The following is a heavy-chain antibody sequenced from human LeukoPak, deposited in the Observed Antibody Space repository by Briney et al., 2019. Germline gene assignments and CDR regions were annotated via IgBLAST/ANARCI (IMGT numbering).Heavy chain of an antibody. CDR2: IKPNSGGT. D-gene: IGHD2-2*01. Sequence: ASVKVSRKASGYTFTGYYMHWVRQAPGQGLEWMGWIKPNSGGTNYAQKFQGRVTMTRDRSISTAYTELSRLRSDDTAVYYCARSICYCSSTSSYCDAFDIWGQGTMVTVSS. V-gene: IGHV1-2*02. CDR1: GYTFTGYY. CDR3: ARSICYCSSTSSYCDAFDI. J-gene: IGHJ3*02.